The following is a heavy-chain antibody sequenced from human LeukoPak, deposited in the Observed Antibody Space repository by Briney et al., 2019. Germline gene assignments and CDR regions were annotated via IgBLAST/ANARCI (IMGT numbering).Heavy chain of an antibody. CDR3: ARQGPRYYGSGSYSPAYYFDY. J-gene: IGHJ4*02. CDR2: IYTSGST. D-gene: IGHD3-10*01. V-gene: IGHV4-4*07. Sequence: SPPETLSLTCTVSGGSISSYYWSWIRQPAGKGLEWIGRIYTSGSTNYNPSLKSRVTMSVDTSKNQFSLKLSSVTAADTAVYYCARQGPRYYGSGSYSPAYYFDYWGQGTLVTVSS. CDR1: GGSISSYY.